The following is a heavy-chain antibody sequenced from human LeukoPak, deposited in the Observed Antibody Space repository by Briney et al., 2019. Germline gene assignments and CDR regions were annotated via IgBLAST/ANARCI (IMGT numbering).Heavy chain of an antibody. CDR3: ARRGRGYSYGYGLQSIGEPHAFDI. Sequence: GGSLQISRKGSGCSFTSYWIGWVRQLPGKGLEWMGIIYPGDSDTRYSPSFQGQDTISADKSISTAYLQWSSLKASDTAMYYCARRGRGYSYGYGLQSIGEPHAFDIWGQGTMVTVSS. D-gene: IGHD5-18*01. CDR1: GCSFTSYW. CDR2: IYPGDSDT. V-gene: IGHV5-51*01. J-gene: IGHJ3*02.